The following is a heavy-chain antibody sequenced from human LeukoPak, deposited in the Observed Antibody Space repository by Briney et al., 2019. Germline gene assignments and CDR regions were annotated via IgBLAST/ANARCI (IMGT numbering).Heavy chain of an antibody. Sequence: GGSLRLSCAASGFTFSSYGMHWVRQAPGKGLERVAVIWYDGSNKYYADSVKGRFTISRDNSKNTLYLQMNSLRAEDTAVCYCARESYTGFDYWGQGTLVTVSS. CDR1: GFTFSSYG. CDR3: ARESYTGFDY. D-gene: IGHD3-10*01. CDR2: IWYDGSNK. J-gene: IGHJ4*02. V-gene: IGHV3-33*01.